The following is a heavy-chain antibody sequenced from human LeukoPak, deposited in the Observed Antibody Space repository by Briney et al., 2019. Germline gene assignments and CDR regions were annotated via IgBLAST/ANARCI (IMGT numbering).Heavy chain of an antibody. J-gene: IGHJ6*02. CDR1: GFTISANF. D-gene: IGHD3-10*01. CDR2: MYSVGST. CDR3: ARDAMVRGGPYYGMDV. V-gene: IGHV3-66*01. Sequence: GGSLRLSCAASGFTISANFMSWVRQAPGKGLEWVSIMYSVGSTFYADSVKGRFTISRDPSKNSLDLQMDSLRVDDTAVYYCARDAMVRGGPYYGMDVWGQGTTVTVSS.